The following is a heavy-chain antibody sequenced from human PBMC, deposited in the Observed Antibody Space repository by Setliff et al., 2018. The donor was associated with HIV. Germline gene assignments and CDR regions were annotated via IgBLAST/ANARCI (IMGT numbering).Heavy chain of an antibody. J-gene: IGHJ6*03. CDR1: GGSFSGYF. Sequence: SETLSLTCAVYGGSFSGYFWSWIRQSPRKRLEWIGELNDSGSTNYNPSLKSRVTISVDTSKNQPSLKMTSVTAADTAVYYCGRGEDYGSGTVCMDVWGKGTTVTVS. V-gene: IGHV4-34*01. CDR3: GRGEDYGSGTVCMDV. CDR2: LNDSGST. D-gene: IGHD3-10*01.